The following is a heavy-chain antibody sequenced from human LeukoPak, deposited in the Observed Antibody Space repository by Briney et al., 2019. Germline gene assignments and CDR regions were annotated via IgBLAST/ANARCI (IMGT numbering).Heavy chain of an antibody. V-gene: IGHV3-43D*03. Sequence: GGSLRLSCAASGFTFDDYAMHWVRQAPGKGLEWVSLISWDGGSTYYADSVKGRFTISRDNSKNSLYLQMNGLRAEDTALYYCAKGRTAGGYEYYFDYWGQGTLVTVSS. CDR1: GFTFDDYA. CDR3: AKGRTAGGYEYYFDY. D-gene: IGHD5-12*01. J-gene: IGHJ4*02. CDR2: ISWDGGST.